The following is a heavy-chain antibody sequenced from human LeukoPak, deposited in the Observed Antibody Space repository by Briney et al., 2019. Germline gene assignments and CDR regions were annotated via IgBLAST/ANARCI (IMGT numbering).Heavy chain of an antibody. J-gene: IGHJ3*02. CDR2: IYYSGST. V-gene: IGHV4-59*01. CDR3: ARGPIGAFDI. D-gene: IGHD2-15*01. CDR1: GGSISGYY. Sequence: SETLSLTCTVSGGSISGYYWSWIRQPPGKGLEWIGYIYYSGSTNYNPSLKSRVTISVDTSKNQFSLKLSSVTAADTAVYYCARGPIGAFDIWGQGTMVTVSS.